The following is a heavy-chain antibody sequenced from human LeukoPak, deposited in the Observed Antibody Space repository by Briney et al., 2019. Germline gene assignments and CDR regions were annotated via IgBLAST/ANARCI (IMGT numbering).Heavy chain of an antibody. Sequence: PGGSLRLSCAASGFTFRGHPMHWVRQAPGKGLEWVAVISNDGSNKYYADSVKGRFTISRDNSKNTLYVQMNSLRAEDTAVYYCAREAPYYFDYWGQGTLVTVSS. CDR3: AREAPYYFDY. J-gene: IGHJ4*02. CDR1: GFTFRGHP. V-gene: IGHV3-30*04. CDR2: ISNDGSNK.